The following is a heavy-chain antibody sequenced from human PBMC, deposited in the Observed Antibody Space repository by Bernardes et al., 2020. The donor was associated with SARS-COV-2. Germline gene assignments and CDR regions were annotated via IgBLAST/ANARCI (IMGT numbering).Heavy chain of an antibody. Sequence: GLSLRLSCAASGFTFSNSNMNWVRQAPGKGLEWVSSISGDSTYTYFADSVKGRFTISRDNAKNSLYLQMNSLSAEDTAVYYCARFGYCTSNSCPTMAYYYYYYGMDVWGQGTTVTVSS. CDR1: GFTFSNSN. J-gene: IGHJ6*02. V-gene: IGHV3-21*01. CDR3: ARFGYCTSNSCPTMAYYYYYYGMDV. D-gene: IGHD2-2*03. CDR2: ISGDSTYT.